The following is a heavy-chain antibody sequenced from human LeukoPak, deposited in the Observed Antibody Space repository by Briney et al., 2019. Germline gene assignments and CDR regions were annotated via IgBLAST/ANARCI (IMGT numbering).Heavy chain of an antibody. CDR3: ARVVPVHEYYNSYMDV. Sequence: GGPLRLSCEASGFPFMTYAMIWIHQSPAKELPGVEFPPRGSSNLQSAESVKGRFTLSRDNGKDLLFLQMNILRAEDTAVYYCARVVPVHEYYNSYMDVWGKGTTVTVSS. D-gene: IGHD1-1*01. V-gene: IGHV3-48*01. J-gene: IGHJ6*03. CDR1: GFPFMTYA. CDR2: PPRGSSNL.